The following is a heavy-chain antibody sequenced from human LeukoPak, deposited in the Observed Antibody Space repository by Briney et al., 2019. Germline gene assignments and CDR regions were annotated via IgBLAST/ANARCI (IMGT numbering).Heavy chain of an antibody. CDR3: ARWARDYYGSGSYPGDY. V-gene: IGHV3-48*03. Sequence: GGSLRLSRVASGFTFSSYEMNWVRQAPGKGLEWVAYISSSGSTIYYADSVKGRFTISRDNAKNSLYLQMNSLRAEDTAVYYCARWARDYYGSGSYPGDYWGQGTLVTVSS. D-gene: IGHD3-10*01. CDR2: ISSSGSTI. J-gene: IGHJ4*02. CDR1: GFTFSSYE.